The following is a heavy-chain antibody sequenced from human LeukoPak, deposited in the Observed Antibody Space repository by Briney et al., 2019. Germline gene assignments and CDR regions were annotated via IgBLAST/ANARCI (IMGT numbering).Heavy chain of an antibody. CDR1: VGTFSSYA. V-gene: IGHV1-69*04. D-gene: IGHD1-26*01. Sequence: SVKVSCKASVGTFSSYAISWVRQAPGQGLEWMGRIIHLIGIANYAPKFQDRVTITADKSTRTAYMELSSLRSEDTAVYYCARVSSGSFSSWGQGTLVTVSS. CDR2: IIHLIGIA. J-gene: IGHJ4*02. CDR3: ARVSSGSFSS.